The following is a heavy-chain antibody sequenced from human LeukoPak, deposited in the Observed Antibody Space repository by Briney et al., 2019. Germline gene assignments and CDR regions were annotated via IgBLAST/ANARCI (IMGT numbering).Heavy chain of an antibody. CDR1: GGSFSGYY. Sequence: SETLSLTCAVYGGSFSGYYWSWIRQPPGKGLEWIGEINHSGSTNYNPSLKSRVTISVDTSKNQFSLKLSSVTAADTAVYYCAGGAFRREQLLRSTNWFDPWGQGTLVTVSS. D-gene: IGHD2-2*01. V-gene: IGHV4-34*01. CDR2: INHSGST. J-gene: IGHJ5*02. CDR3: AGGAFRREQLLRSTNWFDP.